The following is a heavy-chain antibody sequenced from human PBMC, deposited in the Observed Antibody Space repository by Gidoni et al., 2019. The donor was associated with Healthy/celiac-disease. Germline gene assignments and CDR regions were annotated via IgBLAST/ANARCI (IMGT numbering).Heavy chain of an antibody. J-gene: IGHJ4*02. CDR2: IKSKTDGGTT. Sequence: EVQLVESGGGLVKPGGSLRLACAASGVTFSNAWMSWVRQAPGKGLEWVGRIKSKTDGGTTDYAAPVKGRFTISRDDSKNTLYLQMNSLKTEDTAVYYCTTYGDYGDYFDYWGQGTLVTVSS. CDR3: TTYGDYGDYFDY. CDR1: GVTFSNAW. D-gene: IGHD4-17*01. V-gene: IGHV3-15*01.